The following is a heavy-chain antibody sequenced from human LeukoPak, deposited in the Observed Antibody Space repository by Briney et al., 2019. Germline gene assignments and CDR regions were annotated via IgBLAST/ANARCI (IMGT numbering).Heavy chain of an antibody. CDR1: GLTFNTYW. Sequence: GGSLRLSCAAYGLTFNTYWMNWVRRAPGKGLEWVANTSPDGNEKYYADFVKGRFSIFRDNANSILYLQMNSLRGEDTAVYYCLPGKGYWGQGTLVTVSS. D-gene: IGHD4-23*01. CDR3: LPGKGY. CDR2: TSPDGNEK. V-gene: IGHV3-7*01. J-gene: IGHJ4*02.